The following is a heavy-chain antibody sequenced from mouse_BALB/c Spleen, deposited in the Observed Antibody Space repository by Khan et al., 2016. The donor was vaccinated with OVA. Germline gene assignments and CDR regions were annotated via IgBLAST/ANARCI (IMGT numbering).Heavy chain of an antibody. D-gene: IGHD1-1*01. CDR1: GFAFSSYS. CDR2: ITSGGSYT. V-gene: IGHV5-6-4*01. CDR3: TGDRNYYGSSFYFDY. Sequence: EVQLLESGGGLVKPGGSLKLSCAASGFAFSSYSMSWVRQTPEKRLEWVATITSGGSYTYYPDSVKGRFTISRDNAKNPLYLQMSRLKSEDTAMYYCTGDRNYYGSSFYFDYWGQGTTLTVSS. J-gene: IGHJ2*01.